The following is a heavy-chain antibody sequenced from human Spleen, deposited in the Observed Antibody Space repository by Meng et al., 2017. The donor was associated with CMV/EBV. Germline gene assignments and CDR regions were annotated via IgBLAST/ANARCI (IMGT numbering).Heavy chain of an antibody. CDR1: GFTCSSYS. V-gene: IGHV3-21*01. D-gene: IGHD1-7*01. CDR2: ISSSSSYI. CDR3: AIARELYYFDY. J-gene: IGHJ4*02. Sequence: LSCAASGFTCSSYSMNWVRQAPGKGLEWVSSISSSSSYIYYADSVKGRFTISRDNAKNSLYLQMNSLRAEDTAVYYCAIARELYYFDYWGQGTLVTVSS.